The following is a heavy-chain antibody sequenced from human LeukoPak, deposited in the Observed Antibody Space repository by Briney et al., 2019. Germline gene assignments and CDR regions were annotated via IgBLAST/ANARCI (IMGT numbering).Heavy chain of an antibody. CDR2: ISYDGSNK. D-gene: IGHD6-13*01. J-gene: IGHJ4*02. V-gene: IGHV3-30-3*01. CDR1: GFTFSSYA. CDR3: ARDRIAAAGYDY. Sequence: GGSLRLSCAASGFTFSSYAMHWVRQAPGKGLEWVADISYDGSNKYYADSVKGRFTISRDNAKNSLYLQMNSLRAEDTAVYYCARDRIAAAGYDYWGQGTLVTVSS.